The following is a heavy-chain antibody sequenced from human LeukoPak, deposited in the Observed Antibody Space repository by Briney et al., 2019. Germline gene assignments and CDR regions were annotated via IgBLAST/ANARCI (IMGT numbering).Heavy chain of an antibody. V-gene: IGHV3-64*01. J-gene: IGHJ4*02. CDR3: AREAYSGSYYCDY. CDR1: GFTFSSSA. CDR2: ISSNGGST. Sequence: PGGSLRLSCAASGFTFSSSAMHWVRQAPGKGLEYVSAISSNGGSTYYANSVKGRFSISRDNSKNTLYLQMGSLRAEDMAVYYCAREAYSGSYYCDYWGQGTPVTVSS. D-gene: IGHD1-26*01.